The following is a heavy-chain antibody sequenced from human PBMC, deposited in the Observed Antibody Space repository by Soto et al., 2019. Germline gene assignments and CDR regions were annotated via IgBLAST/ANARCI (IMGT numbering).Heavy chain of an antibody. D-gene: IGHD3-3*01. Sequence: SETLSLTCTVSGDSISSYYWSWIRQPPGKGLEYIGYIYYIGNINYNPSLKSRVTISADTSKNQVSLKLNFVTAADTAVYYCARGGFFGVADDAFDIWGQGTPVTVSS. V-gene: IGHV4-59*01. CDR3: ARGGFFGVADDAFDI. CDR1: GDSISSYY. J-gene: IGHJ3*02. CDR2: IYYIGNI.